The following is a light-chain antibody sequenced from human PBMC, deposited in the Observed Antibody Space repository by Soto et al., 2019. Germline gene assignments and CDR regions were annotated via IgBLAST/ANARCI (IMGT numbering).Light chain of an antibody. Sequence: QSVLTQPPSASGSPGQSVTISCTGTSSDVGGYNFVSWYQQHPGKSPKLMIYEVSKRPSGVPDRFSGSKSGNKASRTVSGLQAEDDADYYCSSDAGSGIYVFGTGTKLTVL. CDR2: EVS. J-gene: IGLJ1*01. CDR1: SSDVGGYNF. V-gene: IGLV2-8*01. CDR3: SSDAGSGIYV.